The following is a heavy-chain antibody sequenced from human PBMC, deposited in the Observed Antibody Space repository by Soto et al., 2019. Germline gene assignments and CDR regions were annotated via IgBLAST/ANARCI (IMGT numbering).Heavy chain of an antibody. CDR3: ARVISNHGYYAMDV. V-gene: IGHV4-59*01. CDR1: GGSISSYY. D-gene: IGHD4-4*01. Sequence: SETLSLTCTVSGGSISSYYWSWIRQPPGKGLEWIGYIYYSGSTNYNPSLKSRVTISVDTSKNQFSLKLSSVTAADTAVYYCARVISNHGYYAMDVWGQGTTVTVSS. J-gene: IGHJ6*02. CDR2: IYYSGST.